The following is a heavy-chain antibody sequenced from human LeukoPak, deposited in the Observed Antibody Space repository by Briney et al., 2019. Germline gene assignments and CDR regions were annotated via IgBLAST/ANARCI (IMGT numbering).Heavy chain of an antibody. Sequence: PSETLSLTCTVSGGSISSYYWSWIRQPPGKGLEWIGYIYYSGSTNYNPSLKSRVTISVDTSKNQFSLKLSSVTAADTAVYYCARGGYSSSTNWFDPWGQGTLVTVSS. J-gene: IGHJ5*02. CDR3: ARGGYSSSTNWFDP. CDR2: IYYSGST. D-gene: IGHD6-6*01. CDR1: GGSISSYY. V-gene: IGHV4-59*01.